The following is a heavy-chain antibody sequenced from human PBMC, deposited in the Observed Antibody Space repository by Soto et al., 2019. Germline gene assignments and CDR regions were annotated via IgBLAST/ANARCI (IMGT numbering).Heavy chain of an antibody. CDR2: ISSSSSTI. CDR3: ARVQGLRLSGMDV. J-gene: IGHJ6*01. Sequence: PWGSLRLACASSGFTFSSYSMNWVRQAPGKGLDLVSYISSSSSTIYYADSVKGRFTISRDNAKNSLYLQMNSLRDEDTAVYYCARVQGLRLSGMDVWGQGTTVTVSS. D-gene: IGHD5-12*01. CDR1: GFTFSSYS. V-gene: IGHV3-48*02.